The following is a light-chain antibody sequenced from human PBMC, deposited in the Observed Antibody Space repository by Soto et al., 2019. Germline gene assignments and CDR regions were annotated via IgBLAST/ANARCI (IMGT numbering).Light chain of an antibody. Sequence: AIQINQSPSSLYASIGDRVTLTCRASQGTRNDLGWYQQKPGKAPKLLIYAASSLQGGVPSRFSGSGSGTDFTLTISGLQPEDFATYYCLQDNIYPWTFGQGTKVDIK. CDR3: LQDNIYPWT. J-gene: IGKJ1*01. CDR2: AAS. CDR1: QGTRND. V-gene: IGKV1-6*01.